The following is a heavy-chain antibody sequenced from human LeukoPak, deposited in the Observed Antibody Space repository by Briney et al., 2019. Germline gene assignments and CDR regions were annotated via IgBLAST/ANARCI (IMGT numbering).Heavy chain of an antibody. J-gene: IGHJ4*02. CDR1: GGSISSYY. V-gene: IGHV4-4*07. CDR3: ARGGKATVVTM. CDR2: IYTSGST. Sequence: PSETLSLTCTVSGGSISSYYWSWIRQPAGKGLEWIGRIYTSGSTNYNPSLKNRVTMSVDTSKNQFSLKLTSVTAADTAVYYCARGGKATVVTMWGQGILVTVSS. D-gene: IGHD4-23*01.